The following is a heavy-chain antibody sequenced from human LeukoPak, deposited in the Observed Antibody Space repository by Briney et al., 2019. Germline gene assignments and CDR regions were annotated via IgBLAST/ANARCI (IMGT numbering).Heavy chain of an antibody. V-gene: IGHV3-30-3*01. CDR1: GFTFSSYA. Sequence: GGSLRLSCAASGFTFSSYAMHWVRQAPGKGLEWVAVISYDGSNKYYADSVKGRFTISRDNSKNTLYLQMNSLRAEDTAVYYCAKDRGPYSSSWTFDYWGQGTLVTVSS. D-gene: IGHD6-13*01. CDR2: ISYDGSNK. J-gene: IGHJ4*02. CDR3: AKDRGPYSSSWTFDY.